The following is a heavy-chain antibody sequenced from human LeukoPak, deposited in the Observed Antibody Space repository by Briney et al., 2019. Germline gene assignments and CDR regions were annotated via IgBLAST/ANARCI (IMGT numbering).Heavy chain of an antibody. J-gene: IGHJ4*02. D-gene: IGHD3-9*01. CDR2: IYSGGST. CDR1: GFTVSSNY. CDR3: ARSLPRRSDWLFPFDY. V-gene: IGHV3-53*04. Sequence: PGGSLRLSCAASGFTVSSNYMSWVRQAPGKGLEWVSVIYSGGSTYYADSVKGRFTISRHNSKNTLYLQMNSLRAEDTAVYYCARSLPRRSDWLFPFDYWGQGTLVTVSS.